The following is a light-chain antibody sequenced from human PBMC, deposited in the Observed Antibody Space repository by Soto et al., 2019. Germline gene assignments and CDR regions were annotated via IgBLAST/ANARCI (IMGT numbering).Light chain of an antibody. CDR1: EPISTF. CDR2: AAS. CDR3: QQRSNWTAT. Sequence: DIQITQSRACVSSSVRGRFTLTCVASEPISTFLNWYQHKPGRAHKLLIYAASRLQSGVPSRFSGSGYGTDFNLTISSLQPEDFATYYCQQRSNWTATVGQGTRLEI. J-gene: IGKJ5*01. V-gene: IGKV1-39*01.